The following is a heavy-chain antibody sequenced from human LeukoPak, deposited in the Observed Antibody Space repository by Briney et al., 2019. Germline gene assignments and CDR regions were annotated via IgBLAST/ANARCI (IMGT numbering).Heavy chain of an antibody. J-gene: IGHJ4*02. CDR2: IWYDGSNK. CDR1: GFTFSSYG. CDR3: ARAYLHMITFGGVIAKPDFDY. Sequence: GGSLRLSCAASGFTFSSYGMHWVRQAPGKGLEWVAVIWYDGSNKYYADSVKGRFTISRDNSKNTLYLQMNSLRAEDTAVYYCARAYLHMITFGGVIAKPDFDYWGQGTLVTVSS. V-gene: IGHV3-33*01. D-gene: IGHD3-16*02.